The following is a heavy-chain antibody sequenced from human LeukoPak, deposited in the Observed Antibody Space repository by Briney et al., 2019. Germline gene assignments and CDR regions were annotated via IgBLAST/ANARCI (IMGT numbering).Heavy chain of an antibody. D-gene: IGHD3-3*01. CDR2: IASSGGAI. J-gene: IGHJ6*02. CDR3: ARPPSITNPYYGMDV. V-gene: IGHV3-48*03. Sequence: GGSLRLSCAASGFTFSSYGMNWVRQAPGKGLEWVSYIASSGGAIYYTDSVKGRFTISRDNAKNSLYLQMNSLRAEDTAVYYCARPPSITNPYYGMDVWGQGTTVTVSS. CDR1: GFTFSSYG.